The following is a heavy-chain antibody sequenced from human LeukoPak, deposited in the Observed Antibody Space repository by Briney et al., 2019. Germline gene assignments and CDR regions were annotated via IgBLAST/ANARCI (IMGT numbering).Heavy chain of an antibody. V-gene: IGHV4-39*01. D-gene: IGHD3-3*01. CDR3: ARHDTFGVVIKYYFDY. J-gene: IGHJ4*02. Sequence: SETLSLTCTVSGGPISSSSSYWGWIRQPPGKGLEWIGSIYYSGSTYYNPSLKSRVTISVDTSKNQFSLKLSSVTAADTAVYYCARHDTFGVVIKYYFDYWGQGTLVTVSS. CDR2: IYYSGST. CDR1: GGPISSSSSY.